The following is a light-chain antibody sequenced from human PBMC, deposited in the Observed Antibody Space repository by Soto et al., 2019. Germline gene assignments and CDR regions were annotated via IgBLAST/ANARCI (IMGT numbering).Light chain of an antibody. V-gene: IGLV2-8*01. J-gene: IGLJ2*01. CDR2: EVT. CDR1: SNDVGGYNY. Sequence: QSVLTQPPSASGSPGQSVTISCTGTSNDVGGYNYVSWYQQHPGKAPKLMIYEVTKRPTGVPDRFSGSKSGTTASLTVSGLQAEDEADYYCSSYGGNNNFRFGGGTKLTVL. CDR3: SSYGGNNNFR.